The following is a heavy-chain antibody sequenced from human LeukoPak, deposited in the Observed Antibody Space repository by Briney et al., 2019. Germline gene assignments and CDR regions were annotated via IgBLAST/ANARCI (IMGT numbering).Heavy chain of an antibody. V-gene: IGHV3-21*01. CDR2: ISSSSSYI. J-gene: IGHJ4*02. Sequence: GGSLRLSCAASTFIFSDYAMTWVRQAPGKGLEWVSSISSSSSYIYYADSVKGRFTISRDNAKNSLYLQMNSLRAEDTAVYYCARDENWNVDYWGQGTLVTVSS. CDR3: ARDENWNVDY. D-gene: IGHD1-1*01. CDR1: TFIFSDYA.